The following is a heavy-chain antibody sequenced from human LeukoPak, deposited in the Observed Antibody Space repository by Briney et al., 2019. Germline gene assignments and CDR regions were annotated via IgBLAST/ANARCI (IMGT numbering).Heavy chain of an antibody. Sequence: GTSVKVSCEASGYTFTGYYMHWVRQAPGQGLEWMGWIDPKRGGTKYAQKFQGRVTMTRDTSISATYMELSSLRSNDTAVYYCARDGGHCGGNCPIFDYWGQGTLVTVSS. CDR1: GYTFTGYY. D-gene: IGHD2-21*02. CDR2: IDPKRGGT. J-gene: IGHJ4*02. V-gene: IGHV1-2*02. CDR3: ARDGGHCGGNCPIFDY.